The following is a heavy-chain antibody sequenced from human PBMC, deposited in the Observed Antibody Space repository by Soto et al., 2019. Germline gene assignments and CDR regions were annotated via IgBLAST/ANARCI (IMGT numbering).Heavy chain of an antibody. CDR2: IYHGGTT. CDR3: ARAYVMVVAASTFDY. D-gene: IGHD2-15*01. J-gene: IGHJ4*01. Sequence: SETLSLTCTVSGYSLSSGSYWGWIRQPPGKGPEWIASIYHGGTTFYNTSLKSRISISIDTSNNQISLKLRSVTAADTAVYYCARAYVMVVAASTFDYWGHGTLVTVSS. V-gene: IGHV4-38-2*02. CDR1: GYSLSSGSY.